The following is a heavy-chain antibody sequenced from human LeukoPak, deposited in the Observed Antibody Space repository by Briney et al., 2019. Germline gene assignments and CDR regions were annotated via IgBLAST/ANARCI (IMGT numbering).Heavy chain of an antibody. CDR2: IYYSGST. CDR3: AGSGYSSGYLFDY. J-gene: IGHJ4*02. V-gene: IGHV4-59*08. CDR1: GGSISSYY. Sequence: SETLSLICTVSGGSISSYYWSWIRQPPGKGLEWIGYIYYSGSTNYNPSLKSRVTISVDTSKNQFSLKLSSVTAADTAVYYCAGSGYSSGYLFDYWGQGTLVTVSS. D-gene: IGHD5-18*01.